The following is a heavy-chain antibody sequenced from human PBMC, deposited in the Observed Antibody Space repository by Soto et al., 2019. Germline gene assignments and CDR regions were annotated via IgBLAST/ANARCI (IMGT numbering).Heavy chain of an antibody. Sequence: VQLLESGGGLVQPGGSLRLSCVASGFTFSNYAMAWVRQAPGKRLEWVSLIGGRGGTTKYADSVKGRFSISRDDSKTTLYLQTDTLEVEDTAIYYCAKPIGGLFFDSWGQGTLVTVSS. CDR1: GFTFSNYA. CDR3: AKPIGGLFFDS. CDR2: IGGRGGTT. J-gene: IGHJ4*02. V-gene: IGHV3-23*01.